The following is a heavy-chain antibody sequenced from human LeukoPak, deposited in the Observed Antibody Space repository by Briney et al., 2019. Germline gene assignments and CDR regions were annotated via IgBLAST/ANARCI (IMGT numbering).Heavy chain of an antibody. D-gene: IGHD3-10*01. J-gene: IGHJ6*03. CDR3: ARGGNGSGRSYYYYYMDV. Sequence: SETLSLTCTVSGGSISSYYWSWIRQPAGQGLEWIGRIYTSGSTNYNPSLKSPVTMSVDTSKNQFSLKLSSVTAADTAVYYCARGGNGSGRSYYYYYMDVWGKGTTVTVSS. CDR1: GGSISSYY. CDR2: IYTSGST. V-gene: IGHV4-4*07.